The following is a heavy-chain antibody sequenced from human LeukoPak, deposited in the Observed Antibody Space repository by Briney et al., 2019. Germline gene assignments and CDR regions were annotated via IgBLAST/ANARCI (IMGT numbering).Heavy chain of an antibody. Sequence: PGRSLRLSCAASGFTFSSYAMHWVRQAPGKGLEWVAVISYDGSNKYYADSVKGRFTISRDNSKNTLYLQMNSLRAEDTAVYYCARRFLDYWGQGTLVTVSS. CDR1: GFTFSSYA. V-gene: IGHV3-30*04. D-gene: IGHD2/OR15-2a*01. J-gene: IGHJ4*02. CDR2: ISYDGSNK. CDR3: ARRFLDY.